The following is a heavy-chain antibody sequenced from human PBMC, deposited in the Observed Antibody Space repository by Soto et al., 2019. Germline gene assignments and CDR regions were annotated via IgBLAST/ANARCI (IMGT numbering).Heavy chain of an antibody. Sequence: QVQLVESGGGVVQPGRSLRLSCTTSGFTFSSYGMHWVRQAPGKGLEWVAVIWYDGSNKYYADSVKGRFTISRDNSKNTLYLQMNDPRAEDTAVYYCARDVGCSSGTCYFFLAYWGQGTLVTVSS. D-gene: IGHD2-15*01. CDR1: GFTFSSYG. CDR3: ARDVGCSSGTCYFFLAY. J-gene: IGHJ4*02. V-gene: IGHV3-33*01. CDR2: IWYDGSNK.